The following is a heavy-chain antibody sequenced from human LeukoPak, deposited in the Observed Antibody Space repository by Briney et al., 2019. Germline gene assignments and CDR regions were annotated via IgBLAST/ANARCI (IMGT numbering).Heavy chain of an antibody. CDR1: GFTFSSYA. V-gene: IGHV3-23*01. D-gene: IGHD6-13*01. CDR3: AKVLPSSSWYCYFDY. J-gene: IGHJ4*02. Sequence: GGSLRLSCAASGFTFSSYAMSGVRQAPGKGLEGVSVVSGSGGSTYYADSVKGRFTISRDNSKNTLYLQMNSLRAEDTAVYYCAKVLPSSSWYCYFDYWGQGTLVTVSS. CDR2: VSGSGGST.